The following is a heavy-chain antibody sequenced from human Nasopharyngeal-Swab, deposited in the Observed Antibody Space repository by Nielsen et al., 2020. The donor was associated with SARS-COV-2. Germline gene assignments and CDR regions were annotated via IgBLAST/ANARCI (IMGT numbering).Heavy chain of an antibody. CDR2: IYSGGSST. CDR3: AKDQGSYYDY. V-gene: IGHV3-23*03. CDR1: GFTFSSYA. D-gene: IGHD1-26*01. Sequence: GGSLRLSCAASGFTFSSYAMSWVRQAPGKGLEWVSVIYSGGSSTYYADSVKGRFTISRDNSKNTLYLQMNSLRAEDTAVYYCAKDQGSYYDYWGQRTLVTVSS. J-gene: IGHJ4*02.